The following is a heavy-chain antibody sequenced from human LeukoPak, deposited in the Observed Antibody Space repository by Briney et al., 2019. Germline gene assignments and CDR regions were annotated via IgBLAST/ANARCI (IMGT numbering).Heavy chain of an antibody. D-gene: IGHD6-13*01. V-gene: IGHV1-2*02. CDR3: ARDVEQRVTDY. CDR2: INPDSGGT. CDR1: GYTFTGYY. Sequence: ASVKVSCKASGYTFTGYYIHWVRQTPGQGLEWMGWINPDSGGTNYAQKFQGRVTMTRDTSISTAYMELSSLRSDDTAVYYCARDVEQRVTDYWGQGTLVTVSS. J-gene: IGHJ4*02.